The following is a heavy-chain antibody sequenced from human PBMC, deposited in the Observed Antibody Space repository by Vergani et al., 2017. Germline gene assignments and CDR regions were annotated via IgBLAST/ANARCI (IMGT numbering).Heavy chain of an antibody. Sequence: VQLVESGGGLVQPGRSLRLSCAASGFTFSSYGMHWVRQAPGKGLEWVAVISYDGSNKYYADSVKGRFTISRDNSKNTLYLQMNSLRAEDTAVYYCAKGRLLWFGELYDYWGQGTLVTVSS. D-gene: IGHD3-10*01. CDR2: ISYDGSNK. CDR3: AKGRLLWFGELYDY. J-gene: IGHJ4*02. CDR1: GFTFSSYG. V-gene: IGHV3-30*18.